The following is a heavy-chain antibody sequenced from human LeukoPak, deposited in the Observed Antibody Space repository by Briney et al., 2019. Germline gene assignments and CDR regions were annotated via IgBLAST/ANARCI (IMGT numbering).Heavy chain of an antibody. CDR2: IYSSGRT. CDR1: GGSISTQY. Sequence: SETLSLTCTVSGGSISTQYWSWIRQPAGKGLEWIGRIYSSGRTNYNPSLKSRVSMSVDTSKNEFSLKLSSVTAADTAVYYCARHPGASDIWGQGTIVTVSS. CDR3: ARHPGASDI. V-gene: IGHV4-4*07. J-gene: IGHJ3*02.